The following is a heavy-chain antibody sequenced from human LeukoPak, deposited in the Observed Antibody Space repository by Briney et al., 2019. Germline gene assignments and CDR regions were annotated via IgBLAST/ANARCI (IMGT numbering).Heavy chain of an antibody. Sequence: GGSLRLSCAASGFTFSDFYIDWVRQAPGKGLGWVSAITGSGGSTYYADSVTGRFTISRDTSENTLYLQMNSLRAEDTALYYCAKTKGDYEYWSGYYKYYFDSWGQGTLVTVSS. CDR1: GFTFSDFY. D-gene: IGHD3-3*01. CDR3: AKTKGDYEYWSGYYKYYFDS. J-gene: IGHJ4*02. V-gene: IGHV3-23*01. CDR2: ITGSGGST.